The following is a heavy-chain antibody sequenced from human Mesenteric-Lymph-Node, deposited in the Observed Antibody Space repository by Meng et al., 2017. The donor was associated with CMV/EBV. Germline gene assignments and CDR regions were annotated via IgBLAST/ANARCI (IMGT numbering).Heavy chain of an antibody. CDR1: GFAFSSFW. J-gene: IGHJ5*02. Sequence: ASGFAFSSFWMHWVRQAPGKGLVWVSHINGDGSSTIYADSVKGRFTISRDTAKNTLYLQMNSLRAEDTAVYYCARGGGYSYGPFDPWGQGTLVTVSS. CDR2: INGDGSST. CDR3: ARGGGYSYGPFDP. V-gene: IGHV3-74*01. D-gene: IGHD5-18*01.